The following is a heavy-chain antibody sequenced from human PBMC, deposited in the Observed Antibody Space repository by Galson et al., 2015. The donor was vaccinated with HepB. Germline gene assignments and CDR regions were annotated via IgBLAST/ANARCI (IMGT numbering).Heavy chain of an antibody. V-gene: IGHV4-39*07. CDR1: GGSISSSSYY. CDR3: AREERGGYYVHNLGY. J-gene: IGHJ4*02. Sequence: ETLSLTCTVSGGSISSSSYYWGWIRQPPGKGLEWIGSIYYSGSTYYNPSLKSRVTISVDTSKNQFSLKLSSVTAADTAVYYCAREERGGYYVHNLGYWGQGTLVTVSS. D-gene: IGHD2/OR15-2a*01. CDR2: IYYSGST.